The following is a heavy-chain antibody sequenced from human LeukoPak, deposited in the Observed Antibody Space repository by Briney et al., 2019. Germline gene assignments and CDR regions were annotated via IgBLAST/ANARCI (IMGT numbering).Heavy chain of an antibody. CDR1: GFTFSSYG. Sequence: GGSLRLSCAASGFTFSSYGMHWVRQAPGKGLEWVAVISYDGSNKYYADSVKGRFTISRDNSKNTLYLQMNSLRAEDTAVYYCAKDGFDYWGQGTLVTVSS. CDR2: ISYDGSNK. CDR3: AKDGFDY. J-gene: IGHJ4*02. V-gene: IGHV3-30*18.